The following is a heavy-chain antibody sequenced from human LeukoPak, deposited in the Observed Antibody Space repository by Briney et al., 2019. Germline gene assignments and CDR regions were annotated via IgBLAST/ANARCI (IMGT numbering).Heavy chain of an antibody. Sequence: GGSLRLSCAASGFTFSSYWMSWVRQAPGKGLEWVANIKQDGSEKYYVDSVKGRFTISRNNAKNSLYLQMNSLRAEDTAVYYCARGGGYYYYYMDVWGKGTTVTVSS. V-gene: IGHV3-7*01. J-gene: IGHJ6*03. CDR2: IKQDGSEK. CDR1: GFTFSSYW. CDR3: ARGGGYYYYYMDV. D-gene: IGHD3-10*01.